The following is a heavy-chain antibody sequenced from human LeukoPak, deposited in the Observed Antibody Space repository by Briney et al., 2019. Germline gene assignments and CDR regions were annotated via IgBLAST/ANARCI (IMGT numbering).Heavy chain of an antibody. CDR2: ISYDGSNK. Sequence: QTGRSLRLSCAASGFTFSSYTMHWVRQAPGKGLEWVAVISYDGSNKYYADSVKGRFTISRDNSKNTLYLQMNSLRAEDTAVYYCARDIVSGSYLGYMDVWGKGTTVTVSS. D-gene: IGHD1-26*01. CDR3: ARDIVSGSYLGYMDV. J-gene: IGHJ6*03. V-gene: IGHV3-30-3*01. CDR1: GFTFSSYT.